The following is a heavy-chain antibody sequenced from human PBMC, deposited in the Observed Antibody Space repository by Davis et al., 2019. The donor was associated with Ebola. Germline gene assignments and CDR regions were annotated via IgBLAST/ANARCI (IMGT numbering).Heavy chain of an antibody. V-gene: IGHV3-43D*03. CDR3: AKGGYCSSTSCYMGAFDI. Sequence: GESLEISCAASGFTFDDYAMHWVRQAPGKGLEWVSLISWDGGSTYYADSVKGRFTISRDNSKNSLYLQMNSLRAEDTALYYCAKGGYCSSTSCYMGAFDIWGQGTMVTVSS. CDR1: GFTFDDYA. D-gene: IGHD2-2*02. CDR2: ISWDGGST. J-gene: IGHJ3*02.